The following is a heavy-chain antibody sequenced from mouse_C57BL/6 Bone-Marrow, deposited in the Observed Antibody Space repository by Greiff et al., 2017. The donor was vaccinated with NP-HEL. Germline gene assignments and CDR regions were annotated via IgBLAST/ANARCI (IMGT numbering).Heavy chain of an antibody. D-gene: IGHD1-1*01. J-gene: IGHJ1*03. CDR1: GYTFTDYE. CDR2: IDPETGGT. CDR3: TRRGIYGSSLYWYFDV. V-gene: IGHV1-15*01. Sequence: VKLMESGAELVRPGASVTLSCKASGYTFTDYEMHWVKQTPVHGLEWIGAIDPETGGTAYNQKFKGKAILTADKSSSTAYMELRSLTSEDSAVYYCTRRGIYGSSLYWYFDVWGTGTTVTVSS.